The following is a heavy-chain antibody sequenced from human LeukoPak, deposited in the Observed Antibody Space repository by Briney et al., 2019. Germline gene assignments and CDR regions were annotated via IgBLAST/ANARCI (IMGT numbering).Heavy chain of an antibody. D-gene: IGHD4-4*01. J-gene: IGHJ4*02. CDR1: GFSFSSYA. CDR2: ISGSGGNT. CDR3: AEDKNDYRTFDY. Sequence: GGSLRLSCAASGFSFSSYAMNWVRQAPGKGLEWVSAISGSGGNTYYADSVKGRFTISRDNSKNTLYLQMNSLRAEDTAVYYCAEDKNDYRTFDYWGQGTLVTVSS. V-gene: IGHV3-23*01.